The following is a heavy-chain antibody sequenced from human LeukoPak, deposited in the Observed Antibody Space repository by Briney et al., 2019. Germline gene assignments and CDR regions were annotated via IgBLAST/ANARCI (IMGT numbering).Heavy chain of an antibody. CDR3: AREVAGTIFDY. D-gene: IGHD6-19*01. CDR2: ISGSGGGT. Sequence: GGSLRLSCAASGFTFSSYAVSWVRQAPGKGLEWVSAISGSGGGTYYADSVKGRFTISRDNAKNSLYLQMNSLRAEDTAVYYCAREVAGTIFDYWGQGTLVTVSS. V-gene: IGHV3-23*01. J-gene: IGHJ4*02. CDR1: GFTFSSYA.